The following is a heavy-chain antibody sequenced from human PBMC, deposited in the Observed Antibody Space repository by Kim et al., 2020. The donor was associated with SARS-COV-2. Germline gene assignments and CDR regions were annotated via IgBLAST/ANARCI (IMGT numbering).Heavy chain of an antibody. CDR2: ISSSSSTI. D-gene: IGHD1-26*01. CDR3: ARDRPVGFIVGATGEDY. V-gene: IGHV3-48*02. J-gene: IGHJ4*02. CDR1: GFTFSSYS. Sequence: GGSLRLSCAASGFTFSSYSMNWVRQAPGKGLEWVSYISSSSSTIYYADSVKGRFTISRDNAKNSLYLQMNSLRDEDTAVYYCARDRPVGFIVGATGEDYWGQGTLVTVSS.